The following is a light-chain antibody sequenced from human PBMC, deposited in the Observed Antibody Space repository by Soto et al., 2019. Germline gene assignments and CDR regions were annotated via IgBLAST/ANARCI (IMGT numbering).Light chain of an antibody. CDR1: SSDVGGYNY. Sequence: QAVVTQPPSASGSPGQSVTITCTGTSSDVGGYNYVSWYQQHPSKAPKLMISEVNKRPSGVPDRFSGSKSGNTASLTVSGLQAEDEADYYCSSYSANFWVFGGGTQLTVL. V-gene: IGLV2-8*01. CDR3: SSYSANFWV. J-gene: IGLJ3*02. CDR2: EVN.